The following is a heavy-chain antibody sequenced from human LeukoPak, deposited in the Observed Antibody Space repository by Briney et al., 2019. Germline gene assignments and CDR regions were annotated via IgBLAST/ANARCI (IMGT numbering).Heavy chain of an antibody. Sequence: SETLSLTCAVSGVSISSGGYSWSWIRQPPGKGLEWIGYIYHSGSTYYNPSLKSRVTISVDRSKNQFSLKLSSVTAADTAVYYCASTVNLSQFDYWGQGTLVTVSS. D-gene: IGHD4-11*01. J-gene: IGHJ4*02. CDR2: IYHSGST. CDR1: GVSISSGGYS. CDR3: ASTVNLSQFDY. V-gene: IGHV4-30-2*01.